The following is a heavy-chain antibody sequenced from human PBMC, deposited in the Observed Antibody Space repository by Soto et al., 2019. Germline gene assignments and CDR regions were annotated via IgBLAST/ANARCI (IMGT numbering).Heavy chain of an antibody. CDR2: ISYDGSNK. CDR1: GFTFSSYG. V-gene: IGHV3-30*18. D-gene: IGHD4-17*01. J-gene: IGHJ4*02. Sequence: GSLRLSCAASGFTFSSYGMHWVRQAPGKGLEWVAVISYDGSNKYYADSVKGRFTISRDNSKNTLYLQMNSLRAEDTAVYYCAKDKMTTLSPFDYWGQGTLVTVSS. CDR3: AKDKMTTLSPFDY.